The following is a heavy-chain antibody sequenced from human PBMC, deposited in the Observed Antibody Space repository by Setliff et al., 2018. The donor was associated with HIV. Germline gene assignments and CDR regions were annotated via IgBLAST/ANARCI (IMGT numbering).Heavy chain of an antibody. V-gene: IGHV1-2*02. J-gene: IGHJ4*02. CDR2: IKLSSGGT. CDR1: GNSFNGDF. CDR3: VTSPGSFTSVDETEAGDY. D-gene: IGHD6-25*01. Sequence: GASVKVSCKAPGNSFNGDFLNWVRQAPGQGLEWTGNIKLSSGGTKFAQKFLGRVTMTRDTSTNTAFMELRRLNSDDTATYFCVTSPGSFTSVDETEAGDYWGQGTLVTVSS.